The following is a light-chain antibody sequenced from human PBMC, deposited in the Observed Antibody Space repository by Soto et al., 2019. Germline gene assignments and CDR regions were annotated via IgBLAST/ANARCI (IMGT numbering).Light chain of an antibody. V-gene: IGLV2-14*03. CDR2: DVS. CDR1: SSDVGGYKY. J-gene: IGLJ2*01. Sequence: QSALTQPASVSGSPGQSITISCTGTSSDVGGYKYVSWYQQHPGKAPKVMIYDVSNRPSGVSNRFSGSKSGNTASLTISGLQAEDEADYYCTSYTSGSTPVVFGGGTKLTVL. CDR3: TSYTSGSTPVV.